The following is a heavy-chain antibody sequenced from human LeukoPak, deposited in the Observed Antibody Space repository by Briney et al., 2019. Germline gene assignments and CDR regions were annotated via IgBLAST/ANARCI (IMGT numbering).Heavy chain of an antibody. CDR2: IGTAGDT. Sequence: GGSLRLSCAASGFSFSKNDMHWVRQRTGKGLEWVSGIGTAGDTNYPGSVKGRFTISRETAKNSLYLQMSSLRAEDTAVYYCAGRTSWYYGFDVWGQGTTVTVS. CDR1: GFSFSKND. J-gene: IGHJ6*02. CDR3: AGRTSWYYGFDV. V-gene: IGHV3-13*01.